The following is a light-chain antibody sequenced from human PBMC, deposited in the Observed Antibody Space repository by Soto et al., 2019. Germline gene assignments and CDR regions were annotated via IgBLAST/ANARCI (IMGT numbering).Light chain of an antibody. CDR1: QSVSSY. J-gene: IGKJ4*01. Sequence: EIVLTQSPATLSLSPGERATLSCRASQSVSSYLAWYQHKPGQAPRLLIYEASNRATGIPARFSGGGSGTDFTLTISSLEPEDFAVYYCQQRSNWPPLTFGGGTKVEIK. CDR3: QQRSNWPPLT. V-gene: IGKV3-11*01. CDR2: EAS.